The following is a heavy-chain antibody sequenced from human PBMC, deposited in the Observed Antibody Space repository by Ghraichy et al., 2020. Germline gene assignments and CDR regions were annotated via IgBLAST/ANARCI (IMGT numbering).Heavy chain of an antibody. D-gene: IGHD3-3*01. CDR1: GDSISSGRYY. J-gene: IGHJ3*02. CDR2: IHSSGTT. CDR3: ARAKQPLRFVEWSIGDAFDI. Sequence: SETLSLTCTVSGDSISSGRYYWSWIRQPAGKRLEWIGRIHSSGTTSDNPSLKSRVAMSVDTSKNQFSLRLKSLTAADTAVYYCARAKQPLRFVEWSIGDAFDIWGQGTMVTVSS. V-gene: IGHV4-61*02.